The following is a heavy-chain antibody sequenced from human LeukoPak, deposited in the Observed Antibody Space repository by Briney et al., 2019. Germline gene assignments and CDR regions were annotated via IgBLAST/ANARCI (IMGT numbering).Heavy chain of an antibody. D-gene: IGHD2-2*01. CDR2: ISSSSSYI. J-gene: IGHJ6*02. CDR3: ARRGLGYCSSTSCYQYGMDV. CDR1: GFTFSSYS. Sequence: GGSLRLSCAASGFTFSSYSMNWVRQAPGKGLEGVSSISSSSSYIYYADSVKGRFTISRDNAKNSLYLQMNSLRAEDTAVYYCARRGLGYCSSTSCYQYGMDVWGQGTTVTVSS. V-gene: IGHV3-21*01.